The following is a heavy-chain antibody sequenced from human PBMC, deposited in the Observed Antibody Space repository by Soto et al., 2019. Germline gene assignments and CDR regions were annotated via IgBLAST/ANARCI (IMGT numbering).Heavy chain of an antibody. J-gene: IGHJ4*02. V-gene: IGHV3-23*01. D-gene: IGHD3-16*01. CDR3: AKTEPVVITFGGGY. Sequence: VGSLRLSCAASGFTFSSYAMSWVRQAPGKGLEWVSAISGSGGSTYYADSVKGRFTISRDNSKNTLYLQMNSLRAEDTAVYYCAKTEPVVITFGGGYWGQGTLVTVSS. CDR1: GFTFSSYA. CDR2: ISGSGGST.